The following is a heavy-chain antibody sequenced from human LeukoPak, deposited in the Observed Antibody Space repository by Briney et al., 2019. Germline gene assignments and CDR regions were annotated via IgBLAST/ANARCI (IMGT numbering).Heavy chain of an antibody. Sequence: GGSLRLSCAASGFTFSSYSMNWVRQAPGKGLEWVSYISSSSSTIYYADSVKGRFTISRDNAKNSLYLQMNSLRAEDTAVYYCARWYYYETSGLYYGSFDNWGQGTLVTVSS. V-gene: IGHV3-48*01. CDR3: ARWYYYETSGLYYGSFDN. CDR1: GFTFSSYS. CDR2: ISSSSSTI. D-gene: IGHD3-22*01. J-gene: IGHJ5*02.